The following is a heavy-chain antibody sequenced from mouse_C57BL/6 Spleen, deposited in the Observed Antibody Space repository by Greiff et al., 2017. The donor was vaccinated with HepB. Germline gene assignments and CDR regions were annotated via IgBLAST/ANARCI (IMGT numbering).Heavy chain of an antibody. CDR3: TTSSGRTGFAY. D-gene: IGHD1-3*01. CDR1: GFNIKDDY. Sequence: EVQLQQSGAELVRPGASVKLSCTASGFNIKDDYMHWVKQRPEQGLEWIGWIDPENGDTEYASKFQGKATITADTSSNTAYLQLSSLTSADTAVYYCTTSSGRTGFAYWGQGTLVTVSA. J-gene: IGHJ3*01. CDR2: IDPENGDT. V-gene: IGHV14-4*01.